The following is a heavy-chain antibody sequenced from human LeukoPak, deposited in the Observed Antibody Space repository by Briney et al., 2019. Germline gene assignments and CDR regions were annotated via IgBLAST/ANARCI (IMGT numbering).Heavy chain of an antibody. J-gene: IGHJ5*02. CDR2: INTNTGNP. Sequence: ASVKVSCKASGYTFTSYGISWVRQAPGQGLEWMGWINTNTGNPTYAQGFTGRFVFSLDTSASTAYLQISSLKAEDTAVYYCARAVSSGSLNWFDPWGQGTLVTVSS. V-gene: IGHV7-4-1*02. D-gene: IGHD1-26*01. CDR3: ARAVSSGSLNWFDP. CDR1: GYTFTSYG.